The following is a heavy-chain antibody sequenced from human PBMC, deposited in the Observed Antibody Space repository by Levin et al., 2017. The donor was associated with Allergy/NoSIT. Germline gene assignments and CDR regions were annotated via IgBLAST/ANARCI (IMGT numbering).Heavy chain of an antibody. D-gene: IGHD1-26*01. CDR2: ISSSGSTI. J-gene: IGHJ4*02. CDR3: ARSIVGATTHLDY. CDR1: GFTFSDSY. Sequence: LSLTCAASGFTFSDSYMSWIRQAPGKGLEWVSYISSSGSTIYYADSVKGRFTISRDNAKNSLYLQMNSLRAEDTAVYYCARSIVGATTHLDYWGQGTLVTVSS. V-gene: IGHV3-11*01.